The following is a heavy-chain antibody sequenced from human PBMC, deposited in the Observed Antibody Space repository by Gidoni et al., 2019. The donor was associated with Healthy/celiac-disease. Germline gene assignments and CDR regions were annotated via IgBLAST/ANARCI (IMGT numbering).Heavy chain of an antibody. D-gene: IGHD3-10*01. CDR2: ISCSGGST. CDR1: GFTFSSYA. V-gene: IGHV3-23*01. CDR3: AKVQGGVRDYYYGMDV. Sequence: EVQLLESGGGLVQPGGSLRLSCAASGFTFSSYAMSWVRQAPGKGVEWVSAISCSGGSTYYADSVKGRFTISRDNSKNTLYLQMNSLRAEDTAVYYCAKVQGGVRDYYYGMDVWGQGTTVTVSS. J-gene: IGHJ6*02.